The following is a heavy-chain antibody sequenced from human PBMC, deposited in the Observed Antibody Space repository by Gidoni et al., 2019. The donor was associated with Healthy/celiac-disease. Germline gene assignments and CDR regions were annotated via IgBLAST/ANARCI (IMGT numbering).Heavy chain of an antibody. CDR3: ARDLGTSGSGELD. Sequence: EVQLVESGGGLVKPGGSLRLSCAASGFTFSSYSMNWVRQAPGKGLEWVSSISSSSSYIYYADSVKGRFTISRDNAKNSLYLQMNSLRAEDTAVYYCARDLGTSGSGELDWGQGTLVTVSS. J-gene: IGHJ4*02. D-gene: IGHD3-16*01. CDR1: GFTFSSYS. V-gene: IGHV3-21*01. CDR2: ISSSSSYI.